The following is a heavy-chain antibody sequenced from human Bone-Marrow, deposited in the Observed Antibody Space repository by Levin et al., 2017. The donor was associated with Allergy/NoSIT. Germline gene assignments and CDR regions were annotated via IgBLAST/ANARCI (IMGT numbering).Heavy chain of an antibody. J-gene: IGHJ4*02. V-gene: IGHV3-66*01. CDR1: GFTVRSNH. CDR2: LYSGGST. CDR3: ARDRSDDPSYFDY. Sequence: GGSLRLSCTASGFTVRSNHINWVRQAPGKGLEWVSVLYSGGSTVYADSVKARFTISGDNSKNTVYLQMNSLTVEDTAVYYCARDRSDDPSYFDYWGQGTLVTVSS. D-gene: IGHD1-1*01.